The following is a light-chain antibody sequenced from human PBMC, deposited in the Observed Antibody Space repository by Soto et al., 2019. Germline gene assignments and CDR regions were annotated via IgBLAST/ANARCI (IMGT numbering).Light chain of an antibody. J-gene: IGKJ1*01. V-gene: IGKV1-39*01. CDR3: QQSYSTFWT. CDR2: AAS. Sequence: DIQMTQSPSSLSASVGDRVTITCRASQSISSYLNCYQQKPGKAPKLLIYAASSLQSGVPSRFSGSGSGTDFTLTISSLQPEDFATYYCQQSYSTFWTFGQGTKVDI. CDR1: QSISSY.